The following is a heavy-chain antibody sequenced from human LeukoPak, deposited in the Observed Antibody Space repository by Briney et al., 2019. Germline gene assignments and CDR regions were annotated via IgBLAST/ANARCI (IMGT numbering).Heavy chain of an antibody. V-gene: IGHV3-30-3*01. CDR1: GFTFSSYA. Sequence: PGGSLRLSCAASGFTFSSYAMHWVRQAPGKGLEWVAVISYDGSNKYYADSVKGRFTISRDNSKNTLYLQMNSLRAEDTAVYYCARGSFSYPHYWGQGTLVTVSS. CDR3: ARGSFSYPHY. CDR2: ISYDGSNK. D-gene: IGHD3-3*01. J-gene: IGHJ4*02.